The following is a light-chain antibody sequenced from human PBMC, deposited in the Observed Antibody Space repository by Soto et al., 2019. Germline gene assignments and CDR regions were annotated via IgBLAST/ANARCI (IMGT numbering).Light chain of an antibody. CDR1: QDIRTE. Sequence: ALQLTQSPSSLSASVGDRVTITCRASQDIRTELGWYQQKPGKAPNLLIYGASTLQTGVPSRFSGSGSGTDFTLTISSLQPEDFATYYCQQDYDYPRTFGQGTKVEV. J-gene: IGKJ1*01. V-gene: IGKV1-6*01. CDR2: GAS. CDR3: QQDYDYPRT.